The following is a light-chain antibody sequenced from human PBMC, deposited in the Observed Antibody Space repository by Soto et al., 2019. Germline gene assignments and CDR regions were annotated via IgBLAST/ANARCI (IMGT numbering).Light chain of an antibody. CDR2: GAS. CDR1: QSVTSTS. CDR3: QPYGSSAPIT. Sequence: DMELTESPSTLYLSPGERATLSCRASQSVTSTSLAWYQQKPGQAPRLLIYGASSRATGIPDRFSGSGSGTDFTLTISRLEPEEFAEYYCQPYGSSAPITSAPGTRLEIK. J-gene: IGKJ5*01. V-gene: IGKV3-20*01.